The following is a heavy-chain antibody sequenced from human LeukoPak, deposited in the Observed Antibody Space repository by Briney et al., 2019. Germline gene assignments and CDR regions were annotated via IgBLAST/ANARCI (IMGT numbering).Heavy chain of an antibody. CDR3: ARDGGCSSTSCYPLEY. CDR2: IKQDGSEK. V-gene: IGHV3-7*01. CDR1: GFTFSSYW. J-gene: IGHJ4*02. Sequence: GGSLRLSCAASGFTFSSYWMSWVRQAPGKRLEWVANIKQDGSEKYYVDSVKGRFTISRDNAKNSLYLQMNSLRAEDTAVYYCARDGGCSSTSCYPLEYWGQGTLVTVSS. D-gene: IGHD2-2*01.